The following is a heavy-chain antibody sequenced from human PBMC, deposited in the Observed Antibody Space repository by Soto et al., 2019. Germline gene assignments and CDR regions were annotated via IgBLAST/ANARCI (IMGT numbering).Heavy chain of an antibody. CDR2: ISAYNGNT. Sequence: QVQLVQSGAEVKKPGASVKVSCKASGYTFTSYGISWVRQAPGQGLEWMGWISAYNGNTNYAQKLQGRVTMTTDTSKSTAYMELRSMRSDDTAVYYCARGLNYDFWSGWGSEYYYYGMDVWGQGTTVTVSS. CDR3: ARGLNYDFWSGWGSEYYYYGMDV. CDR1: GYTFTSYG. D-gene: IGHD3-3*01. J-gene: IGHJ6*02. V-gene: IGHV1-18*01.